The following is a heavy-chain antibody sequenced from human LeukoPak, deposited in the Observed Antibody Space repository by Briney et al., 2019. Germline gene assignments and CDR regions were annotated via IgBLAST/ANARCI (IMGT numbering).Heavy chain of an antibody. Sequence: PSETLSLTCTVSGGSISSYYWSWIRQPPGKGLEWIGYIYYSGSTNYNPSLKSRVTISVDTSKNQFSLKLSSVTAADTAVYYCARAGYYYDSSGYSPPGYWGQGTLVTVSS. CDR2: IYYSGST. D-gene: IGHD3-22*01. CDR3: ARAGYYYDSSGYSPPGY. V-gene: IGHV4-59*01. CDR1: GGSISSYY. J-gene: IGHJ4*02.